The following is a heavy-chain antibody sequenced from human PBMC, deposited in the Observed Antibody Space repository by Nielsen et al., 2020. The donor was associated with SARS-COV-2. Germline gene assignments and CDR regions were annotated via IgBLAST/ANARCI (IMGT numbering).Heavy chain of an antibody. CDR2: VYHGGLT. D-gene: IGHD3-3*01. Sequence: SETLSLTCGVSGGSVSSSQWWNWVRQSPGKGLEWIGQVYHGGLTNYNPSLKSRVTISVDTSKNQFSLKLSSVTAADTAVYYCASYRRFLEWLQDYWGQGTLVTVSS. CDR1: GGSVSSSQW. V-gene: IGHV4-4*02. J-gene: IGHJ4*02. CDR3: ASYRRFLEWLQDY.